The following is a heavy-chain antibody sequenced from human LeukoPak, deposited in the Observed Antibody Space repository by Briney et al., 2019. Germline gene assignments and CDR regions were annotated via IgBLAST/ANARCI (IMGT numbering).Heavy chain of an antibody. CDR1: GLTFSSYG. CDR2: ISYDGSNK. CDR3: AKVRWFGELSPIDAFDI. J-gene: IGHJ3*02. V-gene: IGHV3-30*18. Sequence: GGSLRLSCAASGLTFSSYGMHWVRQAPGKGLEWVAVISYDGSNKYYADSVKGRFTISRDNSKNTLYLQMNSLRAEDTAVYYCAKVRWFGELSPIDAFDIWGQGTMVTVSS. D-gene: IGHD3-10*01.